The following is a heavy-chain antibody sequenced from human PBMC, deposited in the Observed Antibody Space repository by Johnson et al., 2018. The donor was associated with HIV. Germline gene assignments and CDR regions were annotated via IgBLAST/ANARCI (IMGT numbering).Heavy chain of an antibody. Sequence: QVQLVESGGGVVQPGRSLRLSCVVSGFNFSSYDIDWVRQAPGKGLEWLAAISYDGSNKFYADSVQGRFTISRDNSRSTVYLHMINLRVDDTALYYCAREISRYYYDYAAFDLWGQGTTVTVSS. D-gene: IGHD3-22*01. CDR1: GFNFSSYD. CDR3: AREISRYYYDYAAFDL. J-gene: IGHJ3*01. CDR2: ISYDGSNK. V-gene: IGHV3-30*04.